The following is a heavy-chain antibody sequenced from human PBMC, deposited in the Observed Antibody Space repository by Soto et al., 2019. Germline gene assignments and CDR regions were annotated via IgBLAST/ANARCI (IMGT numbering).Heavy chain of an antibody. D-gene: IGHD6-19*01. J-gene: IGHJ4*02. Sequence: PXGSLRLSCAASGFTFSSYAMNWVRQAPGKGLEWVSVISGSGGSTYYADSVKGRFTISRDNSKNTLYLQMNSLRAEDTAVYYCASRSSGWYFDYWGQGTLVTVSS. CDR2: ISGSGGST. V-gene: IGHV3-23*01. CDR1: GFTFSSYA. CDR3: ASRSSGWYFDY.